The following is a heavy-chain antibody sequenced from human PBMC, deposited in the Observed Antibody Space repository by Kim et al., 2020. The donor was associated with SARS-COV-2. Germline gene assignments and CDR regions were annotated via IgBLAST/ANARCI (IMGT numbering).Heavy chain of an antibody. CDR3: ARSESSWPNNYGMDV. V-gene: IGHV1-69*01. D-gene: IGHD6-13*01. Sequence: KFQGGVTITADESTSTAYMELSSLRSEDTAVYYCARSESSWPNNYGMDVWGQGTTVTVSS. J-gene: IGHJ6*02.